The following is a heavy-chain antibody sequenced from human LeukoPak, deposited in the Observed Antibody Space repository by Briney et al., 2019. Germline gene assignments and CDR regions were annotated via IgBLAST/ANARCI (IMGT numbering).Heavy chain of an antibody. CDR1: GGSISSYY. J-gene: IGHJ6*03. CDR2: IYTSGST. D-gene: IGHD6-19*01. V-gene: IGHV4-4*07. CDR3: ARGLAVAGTGLVHYYMDV. Sequence: SETLSLTCTVSGGSISSYYWSWIRQPAGKGLEWIGRIYTSGSTNYNPSLKSQVTMSVDTSKNQFSLKLSSVTAADTAVYYCARGLAVAGTGLVHYYMDVWGKGTTVTISS.